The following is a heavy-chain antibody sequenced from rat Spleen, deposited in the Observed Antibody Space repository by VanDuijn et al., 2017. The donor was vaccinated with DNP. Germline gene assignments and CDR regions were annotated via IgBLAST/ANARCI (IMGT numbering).Heavy chain of an antibody. J-gene: IGHJ2*01. V-gene: IGHV5-7*01. CDR1: GFSFSYYY. Sequence: EVQLVESGGGLVQPGRSLKLSCAASGFSFSYYYMAWVRQAPKKGLEWVATISYDGSGTFYRDSVKGRFTISRDNTKSTLYLHMDSLRSEDTATYYCARPDYWGQGVMVTVSS. CDR3: ARPDY. CDR2: ISYDGSGT.